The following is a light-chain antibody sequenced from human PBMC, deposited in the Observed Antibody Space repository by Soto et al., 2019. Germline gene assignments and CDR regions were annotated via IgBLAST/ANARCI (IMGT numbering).Light chain of an antibody. V-gene: IGLV2-14*01. J-gene: IGLJ3*02. CDR1: SSDVGGYNY. CDR2: DVS. Sequence: QSALTQPASVSGCPGQSITISCTGTSSDVGGYNYVSWYQQHPGKAPKLMIYDVSNRPSGVSNRFSGSKSGNTASLTISGLKAEDEADYYCSSYTSSSTLVFGGGTKLTVL. CDR3: SSYTSSSTLV.